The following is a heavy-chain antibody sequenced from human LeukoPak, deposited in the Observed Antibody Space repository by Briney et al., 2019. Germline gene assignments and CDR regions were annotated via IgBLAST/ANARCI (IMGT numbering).Heavy chain of an antibody. J-gene: IGHJ4*02. CDR1: GFTFSSYG. V-gene: IGHV3-30*02. D-gene: IGHD6-19*01. Sequence: GGSLRLSCAASGFTFSSYGMHWVRQAPGKGLEWVAFIRYDGSNKYYADSVKGRFTISRDNSKNTLYLQMNSLRSEDTAVYYCAGTSSGWYITNAGDYWGQGTLVTVSS. CDR3: AGTSSGWYITNAGDY. CDR2: IRYDGSNK.